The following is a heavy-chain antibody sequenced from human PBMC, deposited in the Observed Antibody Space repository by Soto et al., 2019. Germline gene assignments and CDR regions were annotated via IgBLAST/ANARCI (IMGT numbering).Heavy chain of an antibody. V-gene: IGHV3-15*01. CDR2: IKSKTDGGTT. D-gene: IGHD5-18*01. J-gene: IGHJ6*02. CDR1: GFTFSNAW. CDR3: AKDYWRGIQLWLNYYYYGMDV. Sequence: EVQLVESGGGLVKPGGSLRLSCAASGFTFSNAWMSWVRQAPGKGLEWVGRIKSKTDGGTTDYAAPVKGRFTISRDDSKNTLYLQMNSLRAEDTAVYYCAKDYWRGIQLWLNYYYYGMDVWGQGTTVTVSS.